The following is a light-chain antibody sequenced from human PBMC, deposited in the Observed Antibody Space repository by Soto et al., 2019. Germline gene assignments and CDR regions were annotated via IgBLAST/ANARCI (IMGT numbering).Light chain of an antibody. V-gene: IGLV2-11*01. Sequence: QSALTQPRSVSGSPGQSVTISCTGTSSDVGRYNYVSWYQQHPGKAPKLMIYDVNKRPSGVPDRFSGSKSGNTASLTVSGIQAEDEADYYGCSYAGNFPYDVFASGTKLTFL. CDR1: SSDVGRYNY. CDR2: DVN. J-gene: IGLJ1*01. CDR3: CSYAGNFPYDV.